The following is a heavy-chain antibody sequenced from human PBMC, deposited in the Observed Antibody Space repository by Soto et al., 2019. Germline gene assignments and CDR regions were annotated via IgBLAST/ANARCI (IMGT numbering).Heavy chain of an antibody. Sequence: GGSLRLSCAASGFTFSSYAMSWVRQTPGQGLEWVSVISGSGGSTKYADSVTGRLTISRDNSKNTLFLQMNSLGVDDTALYYCTKLTNWYGGWFDPWGQGTLVTVSS. V-gene: IGHV3-23*01. CDR2: ISGSGGST. CDR1: GFTFSSYA. D-gene: IGHD1-1*01. CDR3: TKLTNWYGGWFDP. J-gene: IGHJ5*02.